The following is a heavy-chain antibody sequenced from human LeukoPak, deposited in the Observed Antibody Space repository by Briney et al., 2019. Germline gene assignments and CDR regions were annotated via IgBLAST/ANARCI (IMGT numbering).Heavy chain of an antibody. D-gene: IGHD4-11*01. J-gene: IGHJ4*02. CDR2: INTDGSII. Sequence: GGSLRLSCAASGFTFSSYWMHWVRQAPGKGLVWVSHINTDGSIITYADSVKGRFTISRDNAKNSLFLQMNSLTADDTALYYCARERTTIMSGTAIGGYWGQGTLVTVSS. CDR3: ARERTTIMSGTAIGGY. V-gene: IGHV3-74*01. CDR1: GFTFSSYW.